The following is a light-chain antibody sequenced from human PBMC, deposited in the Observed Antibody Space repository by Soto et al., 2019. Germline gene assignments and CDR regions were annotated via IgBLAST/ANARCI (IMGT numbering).Light chain of an antibody. CDR2: VAS. V-gene: IGKV1-39*01. CDR3: QQYGTSPPGVT. Sequence: DIQMTQSPSSLSASVGDRVTITCRASQSISRYLNWYQQKPGKAPNLLIYVASSLQSGVPSRFSGSGSETDFALTISGLEPEDFAVYYCQQYGTSPPGVTFGPGTKVDIK. J-gene: IGKJ3*01. CDR1: QSISRY.